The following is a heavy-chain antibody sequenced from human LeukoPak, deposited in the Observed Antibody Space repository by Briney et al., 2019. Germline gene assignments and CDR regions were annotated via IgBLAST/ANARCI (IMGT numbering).Heavy chain of an antibody. D-gene: IGHD2-2*01. V-gene: IGHV3-30-3*01. CDR3: ARGYARRFDY. CDR1: GFTFSSYA. CDR2: ISYDGTNK. J-gene: IGHJ4*02. Sequence: GGSLRLSCAASGFTFSSYAIHWVRQAPGKGLEWVAVISYDGTNKYYADSVKGRFTISRDNSKNTLYLQMNSLRAEDTAVYYCARGYARRFDYWGQGTLVTVSS.